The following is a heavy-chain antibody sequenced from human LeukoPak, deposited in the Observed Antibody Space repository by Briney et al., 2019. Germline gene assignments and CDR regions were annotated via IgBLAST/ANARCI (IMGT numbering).Heavy chain of an antibody. V-gene: IGHV1-8*01. CDR3: ARGLSDYYDSSGYYLLYGY. CDR2: MNPNSGNT. J-gene: IGHJ4*02. Sequence: ASVKVSCKASGYTFTSYDINWVRQATGRGLEWMGWMNPNSGNTGYAQKFQGRVTMTRNTSISTAYMELSSLRSEDTAVYYCARGLSDYYDSSGYYLLYGYWGQGTLVTVPS. CDR1: GYTFTSYD. D-gene: IGHD3-22*01.